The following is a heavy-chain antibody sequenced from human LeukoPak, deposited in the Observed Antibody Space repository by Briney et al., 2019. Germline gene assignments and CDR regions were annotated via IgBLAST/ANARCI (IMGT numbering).Heavy chain of an antibody. D-gene: IGHD3-16*01. CDR2: VDHSGRS. J-gene: IGHJ4*02. V-gene: IGHV4-34*01. CDR1: GGSFSGYC. CDR3: ARVPPPGATAYGAVDY. Sequence: PSETLSLTCAVYGGSFSGYCWSWIRQSPGKGLEWIGEVDHSGRSNYNPSLKSRLTMSVDTSKNQFSLKLTSVTAADTAVYFCARVPPPGATAYGAVDYWGQGTLVTVSS.